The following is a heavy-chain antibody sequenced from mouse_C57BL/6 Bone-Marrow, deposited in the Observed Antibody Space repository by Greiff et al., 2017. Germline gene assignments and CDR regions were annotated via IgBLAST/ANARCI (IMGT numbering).Heavy chain of an antibody. Sequence: VQLQQSGPELVKPGASVKIPCKASGYTFTDYNMDWVKQSHGKSLEWIGDINPNNGGTIYNQKFKGKATLTVDKSSSTAYMELRSLTSEDTAVYYCARGTAQATWWYFDVWGTGTTVTVSS. D-gene: IGHD3-1*01. CDR3: ARGTAQATWWYFDV. CDR2: INPNNGGT. J-gene: IGHJ1*03. V-gene: IGHV1-18*01. CDR1: GYTFTDYN.